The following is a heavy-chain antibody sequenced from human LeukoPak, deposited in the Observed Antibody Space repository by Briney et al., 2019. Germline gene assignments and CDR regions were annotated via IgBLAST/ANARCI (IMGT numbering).Heavy chain of an antibody. J-gene: IGHJ4*02. V-gene: IGHV4-31*03. D-gene: IGHD1-7*01. CDR1: GGSISSGGYY. Sequence: SETLSLTCTVSGGSISSGGYYWSWIRQHPGKGLEWIGYIYYSGSTYYNPSLKSRVTISVDTSKNQFSLKLSSVTAADTAVYYCARGQIGTTFLLWGQGTLVTVSS. CDR3: ARGQIGTTFLL. CDR2: IYYSGST.